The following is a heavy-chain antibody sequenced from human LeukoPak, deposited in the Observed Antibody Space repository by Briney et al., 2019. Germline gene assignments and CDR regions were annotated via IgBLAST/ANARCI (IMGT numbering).Heavy chain of an antibody. V-gene: IGHV3-7*01. CDR3: ARGDFAMRY. Sequence: PGGSLRLSCAASGFSISNYWMSWVRQAPGKGLEWVANIKQAESEKFYVDSVKDRFIISRDNAENSVYLQMNNLRVEDTAVYYCARGDFAMRYWGQGTLVTVSS. CDR2: IKQAESEK. J-gene: IGHJ1*01. D-gene: IGHD3-3*01. CDR1: GFSISNYW.